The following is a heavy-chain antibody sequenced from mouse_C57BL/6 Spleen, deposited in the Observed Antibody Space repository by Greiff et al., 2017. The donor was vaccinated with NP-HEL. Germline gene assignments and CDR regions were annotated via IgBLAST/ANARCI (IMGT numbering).Heavy chain of an antibody. CDR2: ISSGSSTI. Sequence: EVMLVESGGGLVKPGGSLKLSCAASGFTFSDYGMHWVRQAPEKGLEWVAYISSGSSTIYYADTFKGRFTISRDNANNNLFLQMTSLRSEDTAMYYWASNWDFAYWGQGTLVTVSA. J-gene: IGHJ3*01. CDR1: GFTFSDYG. CDR3: ASNWDFAY. V-gene: IGHV5-17*01. D-gene: IGHD4-1*01.